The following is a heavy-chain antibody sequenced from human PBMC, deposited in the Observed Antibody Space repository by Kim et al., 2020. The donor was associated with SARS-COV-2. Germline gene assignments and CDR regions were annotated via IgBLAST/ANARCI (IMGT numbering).Heavy chain of an antibody. CDR1: GFIFSNYA. CDR3: AKGSTWYYFYYIDV. V-gene: IGHV3-23*01. D-gene: IGHD6-13*01. J-gene: IGHJ6*02. Sequence: GGSLRLSCAASGFIFSNYAMSWVRQAPGKGLEWVSGISGSGGSTDSADSVKGRFTISRDNSKNTLYLQMDSLRAEDSAIYYGAKGSTWYYFYYIDVWGQGTTVTVSS. CDR2: ISGSGGST.